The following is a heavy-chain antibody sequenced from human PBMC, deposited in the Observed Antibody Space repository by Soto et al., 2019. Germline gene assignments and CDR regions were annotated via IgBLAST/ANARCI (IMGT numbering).Heavy chain of an antibody. Sequence: GGSLRLSCAASGFTFSSYGMHWVRQAPGKGLEWVAVIWYDGSNKYYADSVKGRFTISRDNSKNTLYLQMNSLRAEDTAVYYCATIYGSGSYPSDYWGQGTLVTVSS. D-gene: IGHD3-10*01. V-gene: IGHV3-33*01. CDR1: GFTFSSYG. J-gene: IGHJ4*02. CDR3: ATIYGSGSYPSDY. CDR2: IWYDGSNK.